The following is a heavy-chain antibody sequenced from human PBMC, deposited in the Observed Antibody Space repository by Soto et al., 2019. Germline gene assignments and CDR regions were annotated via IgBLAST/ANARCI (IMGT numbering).Heavy chain of an antibody. CDR1: GFSFSISP. Sequence: GGALRLSCAASGFSFSISPMHWVRQAPGKGPEWVALISYDGTNKFYADSVKGRFTISRDNSKSTLYLHVDSLRPEDAAVYYCARDPKTTGGQHWAFNYFDSWGQGTLVTVSS. J-gene: IGHJ4*02. CDR2: ISYDGTNK. V-gene: IGHV3-30-3*01. D-gene: IGHD2-8*02. CDR3: ARDPKTTGGQHWAFNYFDS.